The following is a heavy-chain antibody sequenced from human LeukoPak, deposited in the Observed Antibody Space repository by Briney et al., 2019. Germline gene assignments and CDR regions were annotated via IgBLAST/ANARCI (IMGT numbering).Heavy chain of an antibody. D-gene: IGHD3-3*01. V-gene: IGHV4-59*01. CDR3: AKSPFGVVITLNPQYFQH. CDR1: GGSISSYY. Sequence: SETLSLTCTVSGGSISSYYWSWIRQPPGKGLEWIGYIYYSGSTNYNPSLKSRVTISVDTSKNQFSLKLSSVTAADTAVYYCAKSPFGVVITLNPQYFQHWGQGTLVTVSS. J-gene: IGHJ1*01. CDR2: IYYSGST.